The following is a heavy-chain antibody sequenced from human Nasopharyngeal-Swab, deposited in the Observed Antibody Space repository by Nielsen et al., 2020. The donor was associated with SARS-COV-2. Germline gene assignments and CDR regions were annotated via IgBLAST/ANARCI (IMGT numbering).Heavy chain of an antibody. V-gene: IGHV3-7*01. CDR2: IKQDGSEK. CDR1: GFTFSSYS. CDR3: AREEITMVRGVIILDWFDP. Sequence: GGSLRLSCAASGFTFSSYSMNWVRQAPGKGLEWVANIKQDGSEKYYVDSVKGRFTISRDNAKNSLYLQMNSLRAEDTAVYYCAREEITMVRGVIILDWFDPWGQGTLVTVSS. D-gene: IGHD3-10*01. J-gene: IGHJ5*02.